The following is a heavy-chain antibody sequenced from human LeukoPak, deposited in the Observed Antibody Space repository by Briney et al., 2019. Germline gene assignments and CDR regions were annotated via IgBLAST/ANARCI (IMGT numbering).Heavy chain of an antibody. CDR2: INHSGST. CDR1: GGSFSGYY. CDR3: ARGRYSSGWYLN. J-gene: IGHJ4*02. Sequence: SSETLSLTCAVYGGSFSGYYWSWIRQPPGKGLEWIGEINHSGSTNYNPSLKSRVTISVDTSKNQFSLKLSSVTAADTAVYYCARGRYSSGWYLNWGQGTLVTDSS. V-gene: IGHV4-34*01. D-gene: IGHD6-19*01.